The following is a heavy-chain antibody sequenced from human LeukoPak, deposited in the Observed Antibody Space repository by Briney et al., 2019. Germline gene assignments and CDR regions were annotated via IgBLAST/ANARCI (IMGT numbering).Heavy chain of an antibody. CDR2: ISGSSGST. Sequence: PGGSLRLSCAASGFTFGSFVMTWVRQAPGKGLEWVSSISGSSGSTYYYADSVKGRFTISRDNSKNTLYLQMNSLRAEDTAIYYCVKDGNMQVWGQGTTVTVSS. CDR1: GFTFGSFV. V-gene: IGHV3-23*01. J-gene: IGHJ6*02. CDR3: VKDGNMQV.